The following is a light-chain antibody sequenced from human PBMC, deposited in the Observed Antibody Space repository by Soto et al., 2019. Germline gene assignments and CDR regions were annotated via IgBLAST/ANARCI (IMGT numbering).Light chain of an antibody. CDR2: DAS. J-gene: IGKJ1*01. Sequence: EIHMTQSPSPLSAHVRDRVTITCQARQDVRNTLNXYQEEPGTAPNLLIYDASNLETGFPSRSSGSGSKTEFTLTNSSVHPDDFATYYCQQYNSYWTFCQGTKVDI. CDR1: QDVRNT. CDR3: QQYNSYWT. V-gene: IGKV1-33*01.